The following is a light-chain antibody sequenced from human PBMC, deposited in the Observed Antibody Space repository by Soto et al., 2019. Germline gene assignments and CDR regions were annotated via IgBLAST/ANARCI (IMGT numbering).Light chain of an antibody. V-gene: IGKV1-5*01. CDR3: QQYNSYPIT. CDR1: QSLSSW. Sequence: DIQMTQSPSTLSGSVGDRVTITCRASQSLSSWLAWYQQKPGIAPKLLIYDASSLERGVPSRFSGSGSGTEFTLTIGSLQPDDFATYYCQQYNSYPITFGQGTRLEIK. J-gene: IGKJ5*01. CDR2: DAS.